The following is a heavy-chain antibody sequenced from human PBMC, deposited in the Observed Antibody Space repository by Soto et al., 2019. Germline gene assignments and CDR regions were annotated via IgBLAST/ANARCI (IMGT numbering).Heavy chain of an antibody. CDR3: ARQSRTYTVTTPDYFDH. CDR1: GGSISSSSYY. J-gene: IGHJ4*02. D-gene: IGHD4-17*01. V-gene: IGHV4-39*01. CDR2: IYYSGST. Sequence: SETLSLTCTVSGGSISSSSYYWGWIRQPPGKGLEWIGSIYYSGSTYYNPSLKSRVTISVDTSKNQFSLKLTSVTAADTAVYYCARQSRTYTVTTPDYFDHWGQGSLVTVSS.